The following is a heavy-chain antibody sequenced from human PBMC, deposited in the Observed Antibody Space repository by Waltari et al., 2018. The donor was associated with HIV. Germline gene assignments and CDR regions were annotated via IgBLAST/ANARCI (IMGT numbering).Heavy chain of an antibody. CDR1: GGSFSGYY. CDR3: ARVVPAAQAYDY. D-gene: IGHD2-2*01. V-gene: IGHV4-34*01. J-gene: IGHJ4*02. CDR2: INHSGST. Sequence: QVQLQQWGAGLLKPSETLSLTCAVYGGSFSGYYWSWIRQPPGKGLEWIGEINHSGSTNYNPSLKSRVTISVDTSKNQFSLKLSSVTAADTAVYYCARVVPAAQAYDYWCQGTLVTVSS.